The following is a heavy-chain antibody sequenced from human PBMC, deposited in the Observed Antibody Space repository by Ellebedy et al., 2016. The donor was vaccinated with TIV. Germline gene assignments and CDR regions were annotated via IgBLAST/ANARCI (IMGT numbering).Heavy chain of an antibody. V-gene: IGHV1-8*01. Sequence: ASVKVSXKASGYTFTSYDINWVRQATGQGLEWMGWMNPNSGNTGYAQKLQGRVTMTTDTSTSTAYMELRSLRSDDTAVYYCARDLPIAFDWPRGWFDPWGQGTLVTVSS. CDR3: ARDLPIAFDWPRGWFDP. CDR2: MNPNSGNT. J-gene: IGHJ5*02. CDR1: GYTFTSYD. D-gene: IGHD3-9*01.